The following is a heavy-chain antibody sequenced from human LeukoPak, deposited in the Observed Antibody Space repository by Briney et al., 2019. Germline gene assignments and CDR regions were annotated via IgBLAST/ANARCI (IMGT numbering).Heavy chain of an antibody. J-gene: IGHJ4*02. CDR3: ARDRCSGGSCYSGY. V-gene: IGHV1-69*06. CDR1: GYTFTSYG. CDR2: IIPIFGTA. Sequence: SVKVSCKASGYTFTSYGISWVRQAPGQGLEWMGGIIPIFGTANYAQKFQGRVTITADKSTSTAYMELSSLRSEDTAVYYCARDRCSGGSCYSGYWGQGTLVTVSS. D-gene: IGHD2-15*01.